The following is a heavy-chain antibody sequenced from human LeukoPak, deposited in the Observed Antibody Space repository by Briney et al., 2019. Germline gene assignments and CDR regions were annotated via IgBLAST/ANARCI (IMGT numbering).Heavy chain of an antibody. CDR3: ARGWVPTTKLELRVARDDPFDI. Sequence: SQTLSLTCAVSGGSISSGGYYWSWIRQPPGKGLEWIGYIYHSGSTYYNPSLKSRVTVSVDRSKNQFSLKLSSVTAADTAVYYCARGWVPTTKLELRVARDDPFDIWGQGTMVTVSS. D-gene: IGHD1-7*01. V-gene: IGHV4-30-2*01. CDR1: GGSISSGGYY. J-gene: IGHJ3*02. CDR2: IYHSGST.